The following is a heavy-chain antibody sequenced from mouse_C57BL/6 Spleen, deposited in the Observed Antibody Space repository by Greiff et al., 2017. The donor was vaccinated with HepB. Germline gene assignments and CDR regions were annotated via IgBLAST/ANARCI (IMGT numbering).Heavy chain of an antibody. D-gene: IGHD3-3*01. CDR1: GFSLTSYG. CDR2: IWGVGST. V-gene: IGHV2-6*01. CDR3: ASERAGTRFAY. J-gene: IGHJ3*01. Sequence: QVQLQQSGPGLVAPSQSLSITCTVSGFSLTSYGVDWVRQSPGKGLEWLGVIWGVGSTNYNSALKSRLSISKDNSKSQVFLKMNSLQTDDTAMYYCASERAGTRFAYWGQGTLVTVSA.